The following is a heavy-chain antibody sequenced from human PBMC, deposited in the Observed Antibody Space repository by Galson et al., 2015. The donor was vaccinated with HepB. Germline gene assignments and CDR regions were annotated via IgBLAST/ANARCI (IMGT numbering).Heavy chain of an antibody. CDR2: ISSSGSHI. CDR3: AREEGGAYSNYYYYGMDV. V-gene: IGHV3-11*01. D-gene: IGHD4-11*01. CDR1: GFTFSDYY. J-gene: IGHJ6*02. Sequence: SLRLSCAASGFTFSDYYMSWIRQAPGKGLEWVSDISSSGSHIYYADSVKGRFTISRDNAKNSLYLQMNSLRAEDTAVYYCAREEGGAYSNYYYYGMDVWGQGTTVTVSS.